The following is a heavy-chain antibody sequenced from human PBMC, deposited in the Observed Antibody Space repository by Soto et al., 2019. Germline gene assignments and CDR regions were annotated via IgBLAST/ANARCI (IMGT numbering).Heavy chain of an antibody. Sequence: QVQLVQSGAEVKKPGASVKVSCKASGYTFTSYAMHWVRQAPGQRLEWMGWINAGNGNTKYSQKFQGRVTITRDTSASTAYMELSSLRSEDTAVYYCARDGGQAIFGVVIKRDAFDIWGQGTMVTVSS. V-gene: IGHV1-3*01. J-gene: IGHJ3*02. CDR3: ARDGGQAIFGVVIKRDAFDI. CDR2: INAGNGNT. D-gene: IGHD3-3*01. CDR1: GYTFTSYA.